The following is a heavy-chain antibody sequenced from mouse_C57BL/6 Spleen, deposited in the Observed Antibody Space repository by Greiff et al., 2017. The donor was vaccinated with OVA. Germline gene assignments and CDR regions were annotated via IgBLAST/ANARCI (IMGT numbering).Heavy chain of an antibody. J-gene: IGHJ2*01. CDR3: ARWGGYYGYFDY. D-gene: IGHD1-1*01. V-gene: IGHV1-69*01. Sequence: VQLQQPGAELVMPGASVKLSCKASGYTFTSYWMHWVKQRPGQGLEWIGEIDPSDSYTNYNQKFKGKSTLTVDKSSSTAYMQLSSLTSEDSAVYYCARWGGYYGYFDYWGQGTTLTVSS. CDR1: GYTFTSYW. CDR2: IDPSDSYT.